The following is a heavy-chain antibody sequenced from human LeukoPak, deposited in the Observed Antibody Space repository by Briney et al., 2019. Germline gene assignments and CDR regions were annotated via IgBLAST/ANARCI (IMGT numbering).Heavy chain of an antibody. CDR2: INHSGST. D-gene: IGHD1/OR15-1a*01. J-gene: IGHJ4*02. Sequence: SDTLSLTCAVYGGSFSGYYWSWIRQPPGKGLEWIGEINHSGSTNYNPSLKSRVTISVDTSKNQFSLKLSSVTAADTAVYYCARAENNQSFDYWGQGTLVTVSS. CDR1: GGSFSGYY. V-gene: IGHV4-34*01. CDR3: ARAENNQSFDY.